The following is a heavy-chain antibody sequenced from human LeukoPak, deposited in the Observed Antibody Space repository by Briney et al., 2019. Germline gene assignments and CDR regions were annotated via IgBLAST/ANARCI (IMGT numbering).Heavy chain of an antibody. Sequence: PSETLSLTCAVYSGSFSSYYWSWMRQPPGKGLERSGEINHSGSTNYNPSLKSRVTISVDTSKNQFFLRLNSVAAADTGVYYCARGAAGTAMPYFDNWGQGTLVTVSS. D-gene: IGHD5-18*01. J-gene: IGHJ4*02. V-gene: IGHV4-34*01. CDR2: INHSGST. CDR3: ARGAAGTAMPYFDN. CDR1: SGSFSSYY.